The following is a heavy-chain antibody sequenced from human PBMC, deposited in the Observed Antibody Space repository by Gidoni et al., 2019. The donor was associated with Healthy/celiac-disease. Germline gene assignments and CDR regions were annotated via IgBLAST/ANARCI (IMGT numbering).Heavy chain of an antibody. D-gene: IGHD3-10*01. J-gene: IGHJ4*02. CDR3: AKDRGLWFGELFPEQTYFDY. CDR2: ISGSGGST. V-gene: IGHV3-23*04. Sequence: EVQLVESGGGLVQPGGSLRLSCAASGFTFSSYAMSWVRQAPGKGLEWVSAISGSGGSTYYADSVKGRFTISRDNSKNTLYLQMNSLRAEDTAVYYCAKDRGLWFGELFPEQTYFDYWGQGTLVTVSS. CDR1: GFTFSSYA.